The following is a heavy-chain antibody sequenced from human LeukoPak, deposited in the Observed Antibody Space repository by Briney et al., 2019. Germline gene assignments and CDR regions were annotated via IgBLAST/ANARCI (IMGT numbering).Heavy chain of an antibody. J-gene: IGHJ4*02. CDR1: GYTLTELS. CDR2: LDPEDGET. V-gene: IGHV1-24*01. Sequence: ASVKVSCKVSGYTLTELSMHWVRQAPGKGLEWMGGLDPEDGETIYAQKFQGRVTMTEDTSTDTAYMELSSLRSEDTAVYYCATDLWFGDETDYWGQGTLVTVSS. D-gene: IGHD3-10*01. CDR3: ATDLWFGDETDY.